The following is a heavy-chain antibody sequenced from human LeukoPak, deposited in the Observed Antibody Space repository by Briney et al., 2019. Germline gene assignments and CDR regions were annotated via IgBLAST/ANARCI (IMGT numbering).Heavy chain of an antibody. D-gene: IGHD5-18*01. CDR1: GGSISSYY. J-gene: IGHJ6*04. V-gene: IGHV4-4*07. Sequence: SETLSLTCTVSGGSISSYYWSWIRQPAGTALEWIGRIYTSGTITYNPSLKSRVTMSVDTSKNQFSLKLSSVTAADTAVYYCARGQYTYTHPPRMDVWGKGTTVTISS. CDR2: IYTSGTI. CDR3: ARGQYTYTHPPRMDV.